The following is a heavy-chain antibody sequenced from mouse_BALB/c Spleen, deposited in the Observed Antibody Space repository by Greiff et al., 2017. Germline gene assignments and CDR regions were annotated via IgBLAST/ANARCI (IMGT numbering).Heavy chain of an antibody. CDR1: GYTFTSYW. Sequence: QVQLQQPGAELVRPGASVKLSCKASGYTFTSYWINWVKQRPGQGLEWIGNIYPSDSYTNYNQKFKDKATLTVDKSSSTAYMQLSSPTSEDSAVYYCTTTKAMDYWGQGTSVTVSS. CDR3: TTTKAMDY. J-gene: IGHJ4*01. V-gene: IGHV1-69*02. CDR2: IYPSDSYT.